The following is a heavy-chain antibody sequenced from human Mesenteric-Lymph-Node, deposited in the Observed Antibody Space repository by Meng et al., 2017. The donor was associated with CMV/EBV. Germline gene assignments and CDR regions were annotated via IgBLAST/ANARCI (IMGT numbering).Heavy chain of an antibody. CDR1: GLSVSANY. Sequence: GGSLRLSCAASGLSVSANYMTWVRQAPGKGLEWVSVIYSGGTTYYTESVNGRFTISRDGSKNMVYLQMNSLRAEDTAVYYCARVRLRYFDWLLDNYFDYWGQGTLVTVSS. V-gene: IGHV3-53*01. D-gene: IGHD3-9*01. CDR2: IYSGGTT. CDR3: ARVRLRYFDWLLDNYFDY. J-gene: IGHJ4*02.